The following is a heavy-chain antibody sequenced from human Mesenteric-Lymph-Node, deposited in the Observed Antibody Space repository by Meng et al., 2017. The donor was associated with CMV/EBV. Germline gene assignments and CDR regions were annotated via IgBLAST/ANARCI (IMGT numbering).Heavy chain of an antibody. CDR3: ATGQLRGGDSELDH. Sequence: SGGTIGTDGFRWVRKHTGQGLEWRGGSSTIYGTANYAQKFQGRDKITADESTTTAYMGLSSLTSQDTAVYYCATGQLRGGDSELDHWGQGTLVTVSS. CDR1: GGTIGTDG. CDR2: SSTIYGTA. V-gene: IGHV1-69*01. D-gene: IGHD2-21*02. J-gene: IGHJ4*02.